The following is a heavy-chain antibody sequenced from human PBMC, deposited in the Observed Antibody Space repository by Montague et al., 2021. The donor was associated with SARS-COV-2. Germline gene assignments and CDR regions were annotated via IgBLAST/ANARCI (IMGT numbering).Heavy chain of an antibody. Sequence: SETLSLTCAVYGGSFSNYYWSWIRKPPGKGLEWIGEVNHSGSTNYNPSLKSRVTISVDTSKNQFSLKLSSVTAADTAVYYCARGGTVTTLSAPKRTRRYNWFDPWGQGTLVTVSS. CDR1: GGSFSNYY. D-gene: IGHD4-17*01. J-gene: IGHJ5*02. CDR3: ARGGTVTTLSAPKRTRRYNWFDP. V-gene: IGHV4-34*01. CDR2: VNHSGST.